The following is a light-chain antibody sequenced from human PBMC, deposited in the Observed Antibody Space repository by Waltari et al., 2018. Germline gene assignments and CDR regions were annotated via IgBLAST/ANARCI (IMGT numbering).Light chain of an antibody. CDR1: QEITRW. CDR2: GVS. J-gene: IGKJ5*01. CDR3: QQAQSLPIT. V-gene: IGKV1-12*01. Sequence: DIQMTQSPSSLSASVGDRVTITCRASQEITRWLAWYQQRPGKAPKLLIYGVSTLQRGVPSRFSGSHSGTNFTLTISTLQPDDFATYYCQQAQSLPITFGQGTRLEIK.